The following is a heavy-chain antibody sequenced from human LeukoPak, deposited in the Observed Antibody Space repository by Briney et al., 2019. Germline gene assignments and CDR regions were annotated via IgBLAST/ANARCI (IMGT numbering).Heavy chain of an antibody. Sequence: SVKLSSKASGCTFSSYTIRWVRQAPGQGLEWMGRIIPILGIANYAQKFQGRVTITADKSTSTAYMELSSLRSEDTAVYYCAREDYIDVWGKGTTVTVSS. CDR1: GCTFSSYT. CDR3: AREDYIDV. J-gene: IGHJ6*03. CDR2: IIPILGIA. V-gene: IGHV1-69*04.